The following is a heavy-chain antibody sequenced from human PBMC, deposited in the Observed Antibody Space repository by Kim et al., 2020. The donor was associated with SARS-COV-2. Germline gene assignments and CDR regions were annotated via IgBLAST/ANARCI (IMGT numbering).Heavy chain of an antibody. J-gene: IGHJ4*02. V-gene: IGHV3-15*01. Sequence: GGSLRLSCAASGFTFSNAWMSWVRQAPGKGLEWVGRIKSKTDGGTTDYAAPVKGRFTISRDDSKNTLYLQMNSLKTEDTAVYYCTTELGGEKVEADYDYVWGIPYNRLFDYWGQGTLVTVSS. CDR3: TTELGGEKVEADYDYVWGIPYNRLFDY. CDR2: IKSKTDGGTT. D-gene: IGHD3-16*01. CDR1: GFTFSNAW.